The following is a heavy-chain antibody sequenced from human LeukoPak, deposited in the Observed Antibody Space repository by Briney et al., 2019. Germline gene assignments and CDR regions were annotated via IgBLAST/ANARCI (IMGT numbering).Heavy chain of an antibody. D-gene: IGHD2-2*01. CDR2: ISAYNGNT. Sequence: ASVKVSCKASGYTFTSYGISWVRQAPGQGLEWMGWISAYNGNTNYAQKLRGRVTMTTDTSTSTAYMELRSLRAEDTAVYYCAKVSVGWGYCSSTSCYADYWGQGTLVTVSS. J-gene: IGHJ4*02. CDR1: GYTFTSYG. CDR3: AKVSVGWGYCSSTSCYADY. V-gene: IGHV1-18*01.